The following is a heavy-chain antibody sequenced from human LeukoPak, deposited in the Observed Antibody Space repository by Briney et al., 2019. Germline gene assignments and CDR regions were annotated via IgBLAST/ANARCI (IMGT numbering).Heavy chain of an antibody. CDR1: GFTFSSYE. J-gene: IGHJ5*02. CDR3: ARFANYYNSSGSRSNWFDP. CDR2: ISSSGSTI. V-gene: IGHV3-48*03. D-gene: IGHD3-22*01. Sequence: GGSLRLSCAASGFTFSSYEMNWVRQAPGKGLEWVSYISSSGSTIYYADSVKGRFTISRDNAKNSLYLQMNSLRAEDTAVYYCARFANYYNSSGSRSNWFDPWGQGTLVTVSS.